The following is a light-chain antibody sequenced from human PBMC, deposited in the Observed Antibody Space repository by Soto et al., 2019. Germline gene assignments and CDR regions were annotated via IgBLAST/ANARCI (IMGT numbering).Light chain of an antibody. Sequence: EIVLTQSPGTLSLSPGEEATLSCRASQSVDSNYLAWYQQKPGQTPRLIIYGASGRADGIPHSFSGSGFGTDFTLTISKGEPEDFSVYYCQQYGTPRSVTFGQGTRLDI. CDR3: QQYGTPRSVT. J-gene: IGKJ5*01. CDR1: QSVDSNY. V-gene: IGKV3-20*01. CDR2: GAS.